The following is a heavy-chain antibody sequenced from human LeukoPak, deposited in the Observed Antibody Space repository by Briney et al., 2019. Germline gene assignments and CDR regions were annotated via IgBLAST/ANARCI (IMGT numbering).Heavy chain of an antibody. CDR1: GDSFTTYW. J-gene: IGHJ4*02. Sequence: KPGESLKISCRGSGDSFTTYWIGWVRQMPGKGLEWMGIIYPGDSDTRYSPSFQGQVTMSADKSINTAYLQWSSLKASDTAMYYCARRKGCSSTSCPPDYWGQGTLVTVSS. V-gene: IGHV5-51*01. CDR3: ARRKGCSSTSCPPDY. D-gene: IGHD2-2*01. CDR2: IYPGDSDT.